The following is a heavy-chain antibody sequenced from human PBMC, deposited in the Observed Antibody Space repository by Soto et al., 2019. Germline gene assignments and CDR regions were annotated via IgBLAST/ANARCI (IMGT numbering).Heavy chain of an antibody. V-gene: IGHV4-59*01. J-gene: IGHJ6*02. CDR3: AREVGVVPAAIRRYYYYGMAV. D-gene: IGHD2-2*02. Sequence: ASETLSLTCTVSGGSISSYYWSWIRQPPGKGLEWIGYIYYSGSTNYNPSLKSRVTISVDTSKNQFSLKLSSVTAADTAVYYCAREVGVVPAAIRRYYYYGMAVWGQGTTVTVSS. CDR2: IYYSGST. CDR1: GGSISSYY.